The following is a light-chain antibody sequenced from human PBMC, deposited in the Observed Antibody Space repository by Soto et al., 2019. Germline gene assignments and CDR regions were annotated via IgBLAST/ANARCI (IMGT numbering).Light chain of an antibody. CDR3: TSYTSSSTLV. CDR2: DVS. V-gene: IGLV2-14*03. Sequence: QSALTQPASVSGSPGQSITISCTGTSSDVGGYNYVSWYQHHPGKAPKLMIYDVSHRPSGVSYRFSGSKSGNTASLTISGLQAEDEADYYCTSYTSSSTLVFGGGTKVTVL. J-gene: IGLJ2*01. CDR1: SSDVGGYNY.